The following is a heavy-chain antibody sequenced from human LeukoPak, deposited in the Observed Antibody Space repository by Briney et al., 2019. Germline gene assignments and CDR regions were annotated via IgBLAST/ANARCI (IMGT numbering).Heavy chain of an antibody. J-gene: IGHJ4*02. V-gene: IGHV3-7*03. D-gene: IGHD3-9*01. Sequence: GGSLRLSCAASGFTFSSYWMSWVRQAPGKGLEWVANIKQDGSEKYYVDSVKGRFTISRDNAKNSLYLQMSSLRAEDTAVYYCARVLQYFDWLFAYYFDYWGQGTLVTVSS. CDR1: GFTFSSYW. CDR3: ARVLQYFDWLFAYYFDY. CDR2: IKQDGSEK.